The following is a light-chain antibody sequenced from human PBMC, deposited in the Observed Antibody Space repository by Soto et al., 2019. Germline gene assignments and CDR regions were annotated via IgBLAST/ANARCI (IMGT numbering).Light chain of an antibody. CDR3: RQRGGWPRT. Sequence: EIVLTQSPATLALSPGERATLSCWASQSVGSALAWYQQRPGQAPRLVIYGASNRATGIPARFSGSGSGTAFTLTISSLEPADFAVYYCRQRGGWPRTFGQGTNVERK. CDR1: QSVGSA. CDR2: GAS. V-gene: IGKV3-11*01. J-gene: IGKJ1*01.